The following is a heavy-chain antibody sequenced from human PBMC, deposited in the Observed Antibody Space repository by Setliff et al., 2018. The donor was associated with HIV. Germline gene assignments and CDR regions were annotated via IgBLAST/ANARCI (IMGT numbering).Heavy chain of an antibody. D-gene: IGHD3-3*01. V-gene: IGHV5-51*01. CDR3: ARHTRQLKFLEWLSPHYYHYYYMDV. CDR2: IYPGDSDT. Sequence: GESLKISCKGSGYSFTSYWIAWVRQMPGKGLEWIGIIYPGDSDTRYSLSFQGQVTISADKSISTSYLQWSSLKASDTAMYYCARHTRQLKFLEWLSPHYYHYYYMDVWGQGTTVTVSS. CDR1: GYSFTSYW. J-gene: IGHJ6*03.